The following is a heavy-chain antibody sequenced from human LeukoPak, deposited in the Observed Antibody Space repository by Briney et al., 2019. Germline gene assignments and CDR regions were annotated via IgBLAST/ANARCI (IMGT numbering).Heavy chain of an antibody. CDR1: GYTFTGYY. J-gene: IGHJ5*02. V-gene: IGHV1-2*02. CDR3: ARGYCSGGSCYSAAENWFDP. Sequence: ASVKVSCKASGYTFTGYYMHWVRQAPGQGLEWMGWINPNSGGTNYAQKFQGRVTMTRDTSISTAYMELSRLRSDDTAVYYCARGYCSGGSCYSAAENWFDPWGQGTLVTVSS. CDR2: INPNSGGT. D-gene: IGHD2-15*01.